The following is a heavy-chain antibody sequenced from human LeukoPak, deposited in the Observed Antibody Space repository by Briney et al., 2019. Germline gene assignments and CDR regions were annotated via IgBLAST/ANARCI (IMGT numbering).Heavy chain of an antibody. V-gene: IGHV3-23*01. D-gene: IGHD1-26*01. CDR2: ISGDGDA. CDR3: AKTFGKWELLPFDY. CDR1: GFTFSSYA. J-gene: IGHJ4*02. Sequence: GGSLRLSCAASGFTFSSYAMTWVRQAPGKGLEWVSAISGDGDAKYADSVKGRFTISRDNSKNTLYLQMNSLRAEDTAVYYCAKTFGKWELLPFDYWGQGTLVTVSS.